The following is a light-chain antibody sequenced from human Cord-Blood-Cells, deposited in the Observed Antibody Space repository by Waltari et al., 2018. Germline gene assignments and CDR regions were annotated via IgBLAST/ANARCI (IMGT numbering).Light chain of an antibody. CDR3: SSYTSSSTLV. Sequence: QSALTQPASVSGSPGQSLTIPCTGTSSDVGGYNYVSWYQQHPGKAPKLMIYDVSNRPSGVSNRFSGSKSGNTASLTIPGLQAEDEADYYCSSYTSSSTLVFGGGTKLTVL. CDR1: SSDVGGYNY. V-gene: IGLV2-14*01. J-gene: IGLJ2*01. CDR2: DVS.